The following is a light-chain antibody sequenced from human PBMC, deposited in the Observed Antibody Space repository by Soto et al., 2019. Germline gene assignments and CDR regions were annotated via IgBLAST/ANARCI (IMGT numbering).Light chain of an antibody. V-gene: IGLV1-40*01. CDR1: SSNIGAGYD. CDR3: QSDDSSLSAVV. CDR2: GNS. J-gene: IGLJ2*01. Sequence: QSVLTQPPSVSGAPGQRVTISCTGSSSNIGAGYDVHWYQQLPGTAPKLLIYGNSNRPSGVPDRFSGSKSGTSASLAITGLEAEDEADYCCQSDDSSLSAVVFGGGTKLTVL.